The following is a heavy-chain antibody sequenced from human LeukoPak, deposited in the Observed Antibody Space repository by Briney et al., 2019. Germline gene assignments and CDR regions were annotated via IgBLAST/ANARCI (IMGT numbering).Heavy chain of an antibody. CDR2: ISSSSSTI. Sequence: PGGSLRLSCAASGFTFSSYSMNWVRQAPGKGLEWVSYISSSSSTIYYADSVKGRFTISRDNAKNSLYLQMNSLRSEDTAVYYCARDPPDKRVVPAAYVPTWGQGTLVTVSS. CDR1: GFTFSSYS. J-gene: IGHJ5*02. CDR3: ARDPPDKRVVPAAYVPT. V-gene: IGHV3-48*01. D-gene: IGHD2-2*01.